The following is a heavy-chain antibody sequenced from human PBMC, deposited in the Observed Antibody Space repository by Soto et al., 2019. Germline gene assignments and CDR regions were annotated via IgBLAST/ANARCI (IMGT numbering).Heavy chain of an antibody. D-gene: IGHD3-22*01. CDR1: GGPYSKYS. CDR3: ARSLLGDYYDSDGLDN. CDR2: IIPIFDIT. J-gene: IGHJ4*02. V-gene: IGHV1-69*02. Sequence: QVQLVQSGTEVKKPGSSVTVSCKASGGPYSKYSISWVRQAPGQGLEWMGRIIPIFDITNYAQKFQGRVKITADKSTSTVDMDLSSLRSEDTAVYYCARSLLGDYYDSDGLDNWGQGTLVPVSS.